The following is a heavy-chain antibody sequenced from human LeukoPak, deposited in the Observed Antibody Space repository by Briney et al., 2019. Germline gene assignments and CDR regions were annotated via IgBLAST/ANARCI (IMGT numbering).Heavy chain of an antibody. CDR1: GYTFTSYA. Sequence: ASVKVSCKASGYTFTSYAMHWVRQAPGQRLEWMGWINAGNGNTKYSQEFQGRVTITRDTSASTAYMELSSLRSEDMAVYYCASRPYSSSWYEWFDPWGQGTLVTVSS. CDR2: INAGNGNT. CDR3: ASRPYSSSWYEWFDP. J-gene: IGHJ5*02. D-gene: IGHD6-13*01. V-gene: IGHV1-3*03.